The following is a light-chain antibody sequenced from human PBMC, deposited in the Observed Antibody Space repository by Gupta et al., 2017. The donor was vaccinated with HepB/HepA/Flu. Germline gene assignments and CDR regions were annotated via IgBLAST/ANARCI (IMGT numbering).Light chain of an antibody. Sequence: QSVLTQPPSASGTPGQRVTISCSGSSSNFGSNYVYWYQQLPGPAPNVLIYRIDQRSSGVPDRFSGSKSGTSASLAISGLRAEDEADYYCAAWDDSLSGPVFGTGTKVTVL. CDR1: SSNFGSNY. CDR2: RID. J-gene: IGLJ1*01. V-gene: IGLV1-47*01. CDR3: AAWDDSLSGPV.